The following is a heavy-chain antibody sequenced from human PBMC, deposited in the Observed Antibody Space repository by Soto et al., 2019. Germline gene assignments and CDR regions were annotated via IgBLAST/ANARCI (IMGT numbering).Heavy chain of an antibody. J-gene: IGHJ6*02. CDR1: GGTFSSYA. Sequence: QVQLVQSGAEVKKPGSSVKVSCKASGGTFSSYAISWVRQAPGQGLEWMGGIIPIFGTANYAQKFQGRVTSHADEATSTAYMELRSLRSRDTAVYDGARPLDVYYYVAMDAWGQGATFTVSS. CDR3: ARPLDVYYYVAMDA. D-gene: IGHD3-10*02. CDR2: IIPIFGTA. V-gene: IGHV1-69*12.